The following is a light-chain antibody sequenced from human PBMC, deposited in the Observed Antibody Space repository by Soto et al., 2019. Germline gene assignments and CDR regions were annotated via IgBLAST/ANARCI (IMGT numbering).Light chain of an antibody. CDR2: DTS. J-gene: IGLJ3*02. CDR3: LLFYTGIRGV. V-gene: IGLV7-46*01. CDR1: TGAVTSGHF. Sequence: QSVVTQEPSLTVSPGGTVTLTCDSSTGAVTSGHFPYWFQQKPGQAPKILIYDTSHKHSWTPARFSGSLLGGRPALTLSGAQPEDEAEYYCLLFYTGIRGVFGGGTKLTVL.